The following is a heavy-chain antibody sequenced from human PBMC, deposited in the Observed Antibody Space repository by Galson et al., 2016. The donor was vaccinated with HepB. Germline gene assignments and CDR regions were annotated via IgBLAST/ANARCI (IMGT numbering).Heavy chain of an antibody. V-gene: IGHV4-61*02. J-gene: IGHJ3*02. D-gene: IGHD3-22*01. CDR3: AREVMLVVEINDSFDI. CDR1: GGSISSRRYY. CDR2: IYSSGST. Sequence: TLSLTCTVSGGSISSRRYYWSWIRQPAGKGLEWIGRIYSSGSTNYNPSLKSRVSISLDTSKNQFSLKLGSVTAADTAVYYCAREVMLVVEINDSFDIWGQGTMVTVSS.